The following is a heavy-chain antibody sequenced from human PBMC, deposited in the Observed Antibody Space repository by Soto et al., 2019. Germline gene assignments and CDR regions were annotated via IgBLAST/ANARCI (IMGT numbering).Heavy chain of an antibody. D-gene: IGHD2-15*01. CDR1: GFSFSSYG. V-gene: IGHV3-30*03. J-gene: IGHJ4*02. CDR3: VVGQYFFDY. CDR2: ISYDGSNK. Sequence: QVQLVESGGGVVQPGRSLRLSCAASGFSFSSYGMQWVRQAPGKGLEWVAVISYDGSNKYYADSVKDRFTISRDNSKKTLYLQMNSLRADDTAVYYCVVGQYFFDYCGQGTLVTVSS.